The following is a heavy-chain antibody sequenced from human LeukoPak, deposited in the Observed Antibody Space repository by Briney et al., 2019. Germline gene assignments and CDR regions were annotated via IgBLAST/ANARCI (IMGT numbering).Heavy chain of an antibody. V-gene: IGHV3-21*01. CDR2: ISSSSSYI. D-gene: IGHD6-13*01. J-gene: IGHJ4*02. CDR1: GFTFSSYS. Sequence: GGSLRLSCAASGFTFSSYSMNWVRQAPGKGLEWVSSISSSSSYIYYADSVKGRFTISRDNAKNSLYLQMNSLRAEDTAVYYCATYSSSWKGFDYWGQGTLVTVSS. CDR3: ATYSSSWKGFDY.